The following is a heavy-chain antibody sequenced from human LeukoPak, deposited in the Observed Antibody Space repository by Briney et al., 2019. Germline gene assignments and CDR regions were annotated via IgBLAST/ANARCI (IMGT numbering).Heavy chain of an antibody. V-gene: IGHV3-20*04. CDR3: ARVRGYYYDSSPEGYLDF. D-gene: IGHD3-22*01. CDR2: INWNGDST. J-gene: IGHJ4*02. CDR1: GFKFDDYG. Sequence: XGSLRLSCAASGFKFDDYGMNWVRQAPGKGLEWVSAINWNGDSTDYADSVKGRVTISRDNGKNSLFLQINSLRAEDTATYYCARVRGYYYDSSPEGYLDFWGQGILVTVSS.